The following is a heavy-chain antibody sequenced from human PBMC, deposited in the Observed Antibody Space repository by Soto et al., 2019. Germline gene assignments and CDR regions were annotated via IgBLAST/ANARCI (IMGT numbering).Heavy chain of an antibody. Sequence: QVQLVPSGGGVVQHGRSLRRSCAASGFTFSSYCMHWVRQAPGKGLEWVAVIWYDGSNKYYADSVKGRFTISRDNSKNTLYLQMNSLRAEDTAVYYCARDVSAVVVAAAVDYWGQGTLVTVSS. D-gene: IGHD2-15*01. J-gene: IGHJ4*02. CDR3: ARDVSAVVVAAAVDY. V-gene: IGHV3-33*01. CDR2: IWYDGSNK. CDR1: GFTFSSYC.